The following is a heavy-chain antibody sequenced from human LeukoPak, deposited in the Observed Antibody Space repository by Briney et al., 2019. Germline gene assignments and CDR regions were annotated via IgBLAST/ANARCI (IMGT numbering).Heavy chain of an antibody. CDR2: IYYSGST. CDR1: GGSISSSSYH. D-gene: IGHD3-10*01. Sequence: SETLSLTCTVSGGSISSSSYHWGWIRQPPGKGLEWIGSIYYSGSTYYNPSLKSRVTISVDTSKNQFSLKLSSVTAADTAVYYCAGGSGSFLFDYWGQGTLVTVSS. J-gene: IGHJ4*02. CDR3: AGGSGSFLFDY. V-gene: IGHV4-39*01.